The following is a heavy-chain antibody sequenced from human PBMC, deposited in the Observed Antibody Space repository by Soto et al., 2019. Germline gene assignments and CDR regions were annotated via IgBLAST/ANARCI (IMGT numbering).Heavy chain of an antibody. Sequence: QVQLVESGGGVVQPGRSLRLSCAASGFTFSSYGMHWVRQAPGKGLEWVAVISYDGSNKYYADSVKGRFTISRDNSKNTLYLQMNSLRAEDTAVYYCAKDRTVTTSDFDYWGQGTLVTVSS. CDR1: GFTFSSYG. D-gene: IGHD4-17*01. CDR2: ISYDGSNK. J-gene: IGHJ4*02. CDR3: AKDRTVTTSDFDY. V-gene: IGHV3-30*18.